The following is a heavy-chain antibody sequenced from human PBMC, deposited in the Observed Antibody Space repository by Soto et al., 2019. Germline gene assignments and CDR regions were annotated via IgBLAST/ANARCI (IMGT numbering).Heavy chain of an antibody. J-gene: IGHJ5*02. V-gene: IGHV2-5*01. Sequence: PTLVNPTQNLTLTCAFSGFSLSASGASVGWIRQPPGKALEWLAHIYWNDDKRYSPSLRSRLTISKDTSKNQVVLTFTNTDPADTGTYYCVHRLDVPGLAFDPWGQGTLVTVSS. D-gene: IGHD3-10*02. CDR1: GFSLSASGAS. CDR2: IYWNDDK. CDR3: VHRLDVPGLAFDP.